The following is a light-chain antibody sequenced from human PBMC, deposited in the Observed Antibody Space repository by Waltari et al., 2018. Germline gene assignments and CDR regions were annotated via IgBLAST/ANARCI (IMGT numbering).Light chain of an antibody. CDR3: ETGGHGTWV. Sequence: QLVLTQSPSASASLGASVTLTCPLSIGHSSNIIAWLQQQPGKGPRYLMQVNSDGSHRKGDEIPDRFSGSSSGAERYLTISSLQSEDEADYYCETGGHGTWVFGGGTKLTVL. CDR2: VNSDGSH. CDR1: IGHSSNI. V-gene: IGLV4-69*01. J-gene: IGLJ3*02.